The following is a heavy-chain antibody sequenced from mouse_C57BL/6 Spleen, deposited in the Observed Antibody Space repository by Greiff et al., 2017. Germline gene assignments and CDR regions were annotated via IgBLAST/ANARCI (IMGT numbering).Heavy chain of an antibody. Sequence: QVQLKQSGAELVKPGASVKLSCKASGYTFTSYWMPWVKQRPGQGLEWIGYINPSSGYTKYNQKFKDKATLTADKSSSTAYMQLSSLTDEDSAVYYCSRSDYMSGDGYFGCWGRGTTHTVS. J-gene: IGHJ2*01. V-gene: IGHV1-7*01. CDR2: INPSSGYT. CDR3: SRSDYMSGDGYFGC. D-gene: IGHD2-13*01. CDR1: GYTFTSYW.